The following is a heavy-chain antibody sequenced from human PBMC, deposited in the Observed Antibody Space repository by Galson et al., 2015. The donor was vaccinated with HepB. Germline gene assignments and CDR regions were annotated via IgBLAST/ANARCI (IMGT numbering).Heavy chain of an antibody. V-gene: IGHV5-10-1*01. J-gene: IGHJ6*02. CDR3: ARRGPTHALFTTNYGMDV. D-gene: IGHD2-21*01. Sequence: QSGAEVKKPGESLRISCKGSGYSFTSYWISWVRQMPGKGLEWMGRIDPSDSYTNYSPSFQGHVTISADKSISTAHLQWSSLKASDTAMYYCARRGPTHALFTTNYGMDVWGQGTTVTVSS. CDR2: IDPSDSYT. CDR1: GYSFTSYW.